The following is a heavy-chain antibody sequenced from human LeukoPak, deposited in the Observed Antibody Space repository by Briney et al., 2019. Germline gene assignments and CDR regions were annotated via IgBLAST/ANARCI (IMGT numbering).Heavy chain of an antibody. D-gene: IGHD1-1*01. Sequence: GGSLRLSCAASGFTFSSYSMNWVRQAPGKGLEWVSYISSSGSTIYYADSVKGRFTISRDNAKNSLYLQMNSLRAEDTAVYYCARARYNWNDAPADYWGQGTLVTVSS. CDR3: ARARYNWNDAPADY. J-gene: IGHJ4*02. CDR1: GFTFSSYS. V-gene: IGHV3-48*04. CDR2: ISSSGSTI.